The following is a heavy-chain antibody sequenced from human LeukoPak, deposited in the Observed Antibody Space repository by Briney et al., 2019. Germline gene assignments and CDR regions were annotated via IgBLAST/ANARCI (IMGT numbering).Heavy chain of an antibody. CDR1: GFTFSSYG. CDR2: ISGSGGST. Sequence: PGGSLRLSCAASGFTFSSYGMSWVRQAPGKGLEWVSAISGSGGSTYYADSVKGRFTISRDNSKNTLYLQMNSLRAEDTAVYYCAKDPGNYYGSGSSMDVWGKGTTVTVSS. CDR3: AKDPGNYYGSGSSMDV. J-gene: IGHJ6*03. V-gene: IGHV3-23*01. D-gene: IGHD3-10*01.